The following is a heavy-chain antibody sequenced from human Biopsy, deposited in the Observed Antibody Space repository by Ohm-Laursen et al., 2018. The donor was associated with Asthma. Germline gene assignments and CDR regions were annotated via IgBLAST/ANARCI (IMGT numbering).Heavy chain of an antibody. CDR3: SREEPTSGWYQGSILR. V-gene: IGHV3-30*03. Sequence: SLRLSCTASGFVFSQCGMHWVRQAPGKGLEWVACISYDGSNKYYADSVKGRSTISRDNSKNTLYLQMNSLRAEDTAVYYCSREEPTSGWYQGSILRWGQGTLVTVSS. J-gene: IGHJ4*02. CDR2: ISYDGSNK. CDR1: GFVFSQCG. D-gene: IGHD6-19*01.